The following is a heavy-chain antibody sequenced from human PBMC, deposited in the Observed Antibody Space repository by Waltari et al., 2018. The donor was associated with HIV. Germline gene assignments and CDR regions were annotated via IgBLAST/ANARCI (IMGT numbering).Heavy chain of an antibody. D-gene: IGHD3-22*01. CDR3: ARDFFYDSSGYSYYFDY. CDR2: ISYDGSNK. CDR1: GFTFSSYA. J-gene: IGHJ4*02. Sequence: QVQLVESGGGVVQPGRSLRLSCAASGFTFSSYAMHWVRQAPGKGLEWVAVISYDGSNKYYADSVKGRFTISRDNSKNTLYLQMNSLRAEDTAVYYCARDFFYDSSGYSYYFDYWGQGTLVTVSS. V-gene: IGHV3-30*04.